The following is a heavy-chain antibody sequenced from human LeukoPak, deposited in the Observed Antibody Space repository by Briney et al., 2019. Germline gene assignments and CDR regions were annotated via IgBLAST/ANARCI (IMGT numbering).Heavy chain of an antibody. V-gene: IGHV4-39*07. J-gene: IGHJ6*03. Sequence: PSETLSLTCTVSGGSISSSSYYWGWIRQPPGKGLEWIGSIYYSGSTNYNPSLKSRVTISVDTSKNQFSLKLSSVTAADTAVYYCARYWGDPYYYYYMDVWGKGTTVTVSS. CDR3: ARYWGDPYYYYYMDV. CDR1: GGSISSSSYY. CDR2: IYYSGST. D-gene: IGHD3-16*01.